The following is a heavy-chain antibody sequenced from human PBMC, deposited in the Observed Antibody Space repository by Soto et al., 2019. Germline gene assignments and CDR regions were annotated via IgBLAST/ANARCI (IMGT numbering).Heavy chain of an antibody. CDR3: ASHGITGTWVSYYGMDV. Sequence: QVQLVQSGAEVKKPGSSVKVSCKASGGTFSSYAISWVRQAPGQGLEWMGGIIPIFGTANYAQKFQGRVTITADESPSTAYMELSSLRSEDTAVYYCASHGITGTWVSYYGMDVWGQGTTVTVSS. CDR2: IIPIFGTA. J-gene: IGHJ6*02. D-gene: IGHD1-7*01. CDR1: GGTFSSYA. V-gene: IGHV1-69*12.